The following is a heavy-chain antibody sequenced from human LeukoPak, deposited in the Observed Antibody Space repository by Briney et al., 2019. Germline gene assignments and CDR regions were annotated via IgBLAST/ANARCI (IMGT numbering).Heavy chain of an antibody. CDR2: ISSSSYI. Sequence: GGSLRLSCAASGFTFSSYSMNWVRQAPGKGLEWVSSISSSSYIYYADSVKGRFTISRDNAKNSLYLQMNSLRAEDTAVYYCARKAVAGNWFDPWGQGTLVTVSS. J-gene: IGHJ5*02. D-gene: IGHD6-19*01. V-gene: IGHV3-21*01. CDR3: ARKAVAGNWFDP. CDR1: GFTFSSYS.